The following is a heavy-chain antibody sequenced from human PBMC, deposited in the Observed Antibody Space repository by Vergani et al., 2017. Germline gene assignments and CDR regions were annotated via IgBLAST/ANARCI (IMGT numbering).Heavy chain of an antibody. CDR1: GDSLRGHY. CDR3: ARQFWGGGGYRFDH. V-gene: IGHV4-34*02. J-gene: IGHJ4*02. CDR2: INHSGGT. Sequence: QVQLRQWGAGLVKPSETLSLTCGIYGDSLRGHYWSWVRQSPGKGLEWIGQINHSGGTNSVDTSKNQFSLKLKSVTAADTAVYYCARQFWGGGGYRFDHWGQGTLVTVSS. D-gene: IGHD5-18*01.